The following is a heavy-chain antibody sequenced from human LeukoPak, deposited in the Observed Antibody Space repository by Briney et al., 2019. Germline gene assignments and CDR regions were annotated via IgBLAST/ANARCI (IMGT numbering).Heavy chain of an antibody. V-gene: IGHV3-23*01. CDR1: GFTFSSYA. J-gene: IGHJ4*02. CDR2: IRRSGGST. D-gene: IGHD3-10*01. CDR3: LIYYGSGSYADY. Sequence: GGSLRLSCAASGFTFSSYAVTWVRQAPGKGLEWVSAIRRSGGSTYYADSVKGRFTIPRDNSKNTLYLQMNSLRAEDTAVYYCLIYYGSGSYADYWGQGTLVTVSS.